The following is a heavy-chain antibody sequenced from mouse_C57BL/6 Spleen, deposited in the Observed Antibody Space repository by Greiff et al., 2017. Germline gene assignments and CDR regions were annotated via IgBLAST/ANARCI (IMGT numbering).Heavy chain of an antibody. CDR2: IYPGDGDT. CDR1: GYAFSSYW. D-gene: IGHD3-2*02. CDR3: ARGAQANYFDY. Sequence: QVQLQQSGPELVKPGASVKISCKASGYAFSSYWMNWVKQRPGKGLEWIGRIYPGDGDTNYNGKFKGKATLTADKSSSTAYMQLSSLTSEDSAVYVCARGAQANYFDYWGQGTTLTVSS. J-gene: IGHJ2*01. V-gene: IGHV1-82*01.